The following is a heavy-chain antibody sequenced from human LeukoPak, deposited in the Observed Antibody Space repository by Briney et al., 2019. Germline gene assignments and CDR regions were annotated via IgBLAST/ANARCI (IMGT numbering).Heavy chain of an antibody. CDR1: GGSFSGYY. D-gene: IGHD6-19*01. V-gene: IGHV4-34*01. CDR3: AREAVAGRAD. J-gene: IGHJ4*02. CDR2: INHSGST. Sequence: NPSETLSLTCAVYGGSFSGYYWSWIRQPPGKGLEWIGEINHSGSTNYNPSLKSRVTISVDTSKNQFSLKLSSVTAADTAVYYCAREAVAGRADWGQGTLVTVSS.